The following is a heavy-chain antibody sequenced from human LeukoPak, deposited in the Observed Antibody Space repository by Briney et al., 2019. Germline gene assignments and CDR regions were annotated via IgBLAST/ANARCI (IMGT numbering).Heavy chain of an antibody. CDR3: ARRGRITAAGFDY. D-gene: IGHD2-2*01. J-gene: IGHJ4*02. CDR1: GYTFTSYY. V-gene: IGHV1-46*01. CDR2: INPSGGST. Sequence: GASVKVSCKASGYTFTSYYMHWVRQAPGRGLGWMGIINPSGGSTSYAQKFQGRVTMTRDTSTSTVYMELSSLRSEDTAVYYCARRGRITAAGFDYWGQGTLVTVSS.